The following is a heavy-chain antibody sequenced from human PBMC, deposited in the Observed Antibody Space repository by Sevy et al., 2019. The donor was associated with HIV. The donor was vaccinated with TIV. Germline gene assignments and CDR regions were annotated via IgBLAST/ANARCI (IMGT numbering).Heavy chain of an antibody. V-gene: IGHV3-9*01. J-gene: IGHJ6*02. D-gene: IGHD3-16*01. CDR1: GFNFNDYA. Sequence: GGSLRLSCIASGFNFNDYAMHWVRQVPGKGLEWVSGINWFGTIIGYGVSVKGRFTIARDNARKSVYLEMKSLSTGDTALYYCAKDLAQGGTLNFYYYGMDLWGQGTTVTVSS. CDR2: INWFGTII. CDR3: AKDLAQGGTLNFYYYGMDL.